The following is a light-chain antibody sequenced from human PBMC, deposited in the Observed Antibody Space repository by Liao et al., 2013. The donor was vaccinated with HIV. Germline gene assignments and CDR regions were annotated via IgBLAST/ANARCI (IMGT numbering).Light chain of an antibody. CDR3: QAWDTNTAV. Sequence: SYELTQPPSVSVSPGQTASITCSGDKLGFKYAWYQQKPGQSPILVIYQDKKRPSGIPERFSGSTSGNTATLTISGTQTMDEADYYCQAWDTNTAVFGAGTRLTVL. V-gene: IGLV3-1*01. CDR2: QDK. CDR1: KLGFKY. J-gene: IGLJ3*02.